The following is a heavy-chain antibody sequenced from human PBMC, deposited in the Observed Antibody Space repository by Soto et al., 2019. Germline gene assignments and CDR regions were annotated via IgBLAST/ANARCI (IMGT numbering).Heavy chain of an antibody. CDR3: AKARARAAAALPFDY. CDR2: ISYDGSNK. D-gene: IGHD6-13*01. Sequence: QVQLVESGGGEVQPGRSLRLSCAASGFTFSSYGMHWVRQAPGKGLEWVAVISYDGSNKYYADSVKGRFTISRDNSKNTLYLQMNSLRAEDTAVYYCAKARARAAAALPFDYWGQGTLVTVSS. V-gene: IGHV3-30*18. J-gene: IGHJ4*02. CDR1: GFTFSSYG.